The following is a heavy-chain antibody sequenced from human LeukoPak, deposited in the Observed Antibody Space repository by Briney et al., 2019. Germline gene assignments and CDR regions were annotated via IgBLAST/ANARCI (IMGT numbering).Heavy chain of an antibody. D-gene: IGHD3-10*01. CDR1: GFTFSSYA. J-gene: IGHJ4*02. CDR2: ISGSGSTT. Sequence: GGSLRLSCAASGFTFSSYAMSSVRQAPGKGLEWVSVISGSGSTTYYADSVKGRFTASRDNSKNTLYLQMNSLRAEDTAVYYCAKDLYYYGSDYWGQGTLVTVSS. V-gene: IGHV3-23*01. CDR3: AKDLYYYGSDY.